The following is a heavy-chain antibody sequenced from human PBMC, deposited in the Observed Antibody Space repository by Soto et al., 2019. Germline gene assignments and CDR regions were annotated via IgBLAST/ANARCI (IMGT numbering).Heavy chain of an antibody. CDR2: ISYDGSDK. CDR3: AKGVVVATTSFQH. Sequence: QVQLVESGGGVVQPGRSLRLSCAASGFTFSSYGMHWVRQAPGKGLEWVAVISYDGSDKYYADSVKGRFTISRDNSNNTLYLQMDSLSAEDTAVYYCAKGVVVATTSFQHWGQGTLVTVSS. J-gene: IGHJ1*01. CDR1: GFTFSSYG. V-gene: IGHV3-30*18. D-gene: IGHD2-15*01.